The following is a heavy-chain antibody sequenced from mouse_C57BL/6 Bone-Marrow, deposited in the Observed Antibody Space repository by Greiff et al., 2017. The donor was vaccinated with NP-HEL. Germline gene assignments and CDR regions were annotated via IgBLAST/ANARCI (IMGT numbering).Heavy chain of an antibody. V-gene: IGHV2-9-1*01. J-gene: IGHJ4*01. D-gene: IGHD1-1*01. CDR1: GFSLTSYA. CDR3: ASHYYGSSSYYAMDY. CDR2: IWTGGGT. Sequence: VKLMESGPGLVAPSQSLSITCTVSGFSLTSYAISWVRQPPGKGLEWLGVIWTGGGTNYNSALKSRLSISKDNSKSQVFLKMNSLQTDDTARYYCASHYYGSSSYYAMDYWGQGTSVTVSS.